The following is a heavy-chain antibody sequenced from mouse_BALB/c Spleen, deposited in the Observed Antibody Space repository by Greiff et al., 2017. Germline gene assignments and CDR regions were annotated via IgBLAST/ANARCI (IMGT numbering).Heavy chain of an antibody. CDR3: ARDYYDYDSAWFAY. D-gene: IGHD2-4*01. CDR2: IDPANGNT. V-gene: IGHV14-3*02. Sequence: EVKLMESGAELVKPGASVKLSCTASGFNIKDTYMHWVKQRPEQGLEWIGRIDPANGNTKYDPKFQGKATITADTSSNTAYLQLSSLTSEDTAVYYCARDYYDYDSAWFAYWGQGTLVTVSA. J-gene: IGHJ3*01. CDR1: GFNIKDTY.